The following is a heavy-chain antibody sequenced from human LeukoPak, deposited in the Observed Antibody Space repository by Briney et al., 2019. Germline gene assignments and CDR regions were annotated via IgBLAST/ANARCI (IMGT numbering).Heavy chain of an antibody. J-gene: IGHJ2*01. D-gene: IGHD6-13*01. CDR3: ARVYCSNSYDYWYFDL. V-gene: IGHV4-59*01. CDR1: GGSISSYY. CDR2: IYYSGSI. Sequence: PSETLSLTCTVSGGSISSYYWSWIRQPPGKGLEWIGYIYYSGSINYNPSLKSRVTISVDTSKNQFSLKLSSVTAADTAVYYCARVYCSNSYDYWYFDLWGRGTLVTVSS.